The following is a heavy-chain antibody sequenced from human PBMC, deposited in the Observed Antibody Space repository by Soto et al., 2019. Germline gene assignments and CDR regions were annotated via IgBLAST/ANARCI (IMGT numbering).Heavy chain of an antibody. J-gene: IGHJ5*02. D-gene: IGHD4-17*01. V-gene: IGHV1-18*04. CDR2: ISTFTGNT. Sequence: QVHLVQSGTEVKEPGASVKVSCKASASTFTGYTINWVRQAPGQGLEWMGWISTFTGNTKYAGNFEDRVTMTTNTSKTTSYMELTSLTFDETAVYFCARGTVTSGRWFGPWGQGTLVSVSS. CDR1: ASTFTGYT. CDR3: ARGTVTSGRWFGP.